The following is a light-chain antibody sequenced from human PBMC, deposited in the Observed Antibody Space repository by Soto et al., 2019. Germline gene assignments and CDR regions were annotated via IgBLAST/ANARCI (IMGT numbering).Light chain of an antibody. CDR1: SSNIGAGYD. V-gene: IGLV1-40*01. Sequence: QSALTQPPSVSGAPGQRVTISCTGSSSNIGAGYDVHWYQQLPGRAPKLLIYGNTNQPSGVPDRFSGSKSGTSASLAITGLQAEDEADYYCLSFDSSLSVVFGGGTKLTVL. CDR2: GNT. CDR3: LSFDSSLSVV. J-gene: IGLJ2*01.